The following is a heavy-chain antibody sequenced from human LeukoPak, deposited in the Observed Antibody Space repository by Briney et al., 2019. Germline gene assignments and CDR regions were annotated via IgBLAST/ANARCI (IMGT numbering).Heavy chain of an antibody. Sequence: GGSLRLSCAASGFTVSSSYMSWVRQAPGKGLEWVSIIYTGGNTYYADSVKGRFTISRDNSKNTLYLQMNSLRDEDTAVYYCARRSSSLVEFWFDPWGQGNLVTVSS. CDR3: ARRSSSLVEFWFDP. J-gene: IGHJ5*02. CDR1: GFTVSSSY. CDR2: IYTGGNT. V-gene: IGHV3-66*01. D-gene: IGHD6-13*01.